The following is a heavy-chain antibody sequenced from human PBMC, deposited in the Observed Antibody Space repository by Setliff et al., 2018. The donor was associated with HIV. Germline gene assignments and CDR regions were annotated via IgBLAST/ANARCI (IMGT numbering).Heavy chain of an antibody. V-gene: IGHV3-21*01. Sequence: GGSLRLSCVASGFTFSSSCMDWFRQAPGKGLEWVSSISYGSTYIYQSDSVRGRFTISRDDAKKSLYLQMNSLGAEDTAVYYCARDATRGGDMDVWAKGTTVTVSS. J-gene: IGHJ6*03. CDR3: ARDATRGGDMDV. CDR2: ISYGSTYI. CDR1: GFTFSSSC. D-gene: IGHD2-15*01.